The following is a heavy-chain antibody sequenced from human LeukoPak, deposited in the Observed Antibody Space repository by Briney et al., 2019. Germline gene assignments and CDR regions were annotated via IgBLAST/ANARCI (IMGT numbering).Heavy chain of an antibody. V-gene: IGHV3-48*03. CDR2: ISSSGSSI. J-gene: IGHJ4*02. CDR1: GLTFSSYE. Sequence: GGSLRLSCAASGLTFSSYEMNWVRQAPGKGLEWVSYISSSGSSIYYADSVKGRFTISRDNAKNSLYLQMNSLRAEDTAVYYCASFIVVVPAANGNYWGQGTLVTVSS. CDR3: ASFIVVVPAANGNY. D-gene: IGHD2-2*01.